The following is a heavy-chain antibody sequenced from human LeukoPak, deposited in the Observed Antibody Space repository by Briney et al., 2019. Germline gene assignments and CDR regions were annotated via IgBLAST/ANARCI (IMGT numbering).Heavy chain of an antibody. CDR2: IYYSGST. D-gene: IGHD6-13*01. Sequence: PSETLSLTCTVSGGSISSGDYYWGWIRQPPGKGLEWIGYIYYSGSTYYNPPLKSRVTISVDTSKNQFSLKLSSVTAADTAVYYCARGEQQLVPSWFDPWGQGTLVTVSS. CDR3: ARGEQQLVPSWFDP. V-gene: IGHV4-30-4*08. CDR1: GGSISSGDYY. J-gene: IGHJ5*02.